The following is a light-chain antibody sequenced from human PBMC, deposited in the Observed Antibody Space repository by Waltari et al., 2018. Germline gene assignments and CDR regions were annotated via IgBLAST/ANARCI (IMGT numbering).Light chain of an antibody. Sequence: SSELTQDPSVSVAFGQPVRITCQGEHLRSFYSSWYQQKPGQAPVLVIYGKNNRPSGIPDRFSGSSSGNTASLTITGVQAEDEADYYCNSRDSSGNHWVFGGGTKLTVL. V-gene: IGLV3-19*01. CDR3: NSRDSSGNHWV. J-gene: IGLJ3*02. CDR2: GKN. CDR1: HLRSFY.